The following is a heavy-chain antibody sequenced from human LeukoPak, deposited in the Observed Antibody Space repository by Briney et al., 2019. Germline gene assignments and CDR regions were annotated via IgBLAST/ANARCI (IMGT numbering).Heavy chain of an antibody. CDR3: AGAYCGGDCYSGRAFDI. D-gene: IGHD2-21*02. J-gene: IGHJ3*02. CDR2: VYHSGST. Sequence: PSETLSLTCTVSGVSISSSNSYWGWIRQPPGKGLEWIGEVYHSGSTNYNPSLKSRVTISVDKSKNQFSLKLSSVTAADTTVYYCAGAYCGGDCYSGRAFDIWGQGTMVTVS. V-gene: IGHV4-39*07. CDR1: GVSISSSNSY.